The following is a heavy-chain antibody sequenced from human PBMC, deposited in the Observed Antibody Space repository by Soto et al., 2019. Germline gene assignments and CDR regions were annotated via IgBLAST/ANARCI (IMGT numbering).Heavy chain of an antibody. CDR2: IIPIFGTA. V-gene: IGHV1-69*13. Sequence: GASVKVSCKASGGTFSSYAIIWVRQAPGQGLEWMGGIIPIFGTANYAQKFQGRVTITADESTSTAYMELSSLRSEDTAVYYCARTLVDRVGPTYYYGFYGMDVWGQGTTVTVSS. D-gene: IGHD1-26*01. CDR1: GGTFSSYA. CDR3: ARTLVDRVGPTYYYGFYGMDV. J-gene: IGHJ6*02.